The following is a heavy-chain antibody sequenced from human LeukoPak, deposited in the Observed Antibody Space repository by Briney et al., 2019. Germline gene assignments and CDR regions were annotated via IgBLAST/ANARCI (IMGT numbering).Heavy chain of an antibody. Sequence: GSSVKVSCKASGGTFSTYAISWVRQAPGQGLEWMGRIIPILGIANYAQKFQGRVTMTTDTSTSTAYMELRSLRSDDTAVYYCARVPHLRYFDWSRSNAFDIWGQGTMVTVSS. D-gene: IGHD3-9*01. J-gene: IGHJ3*02. CDR2: IIPILGIA. CDR1: GGTFSTYA. V-gene: IGHV1-69*04. CDR3: ARVPHLRYFDWSRSNAFDI.